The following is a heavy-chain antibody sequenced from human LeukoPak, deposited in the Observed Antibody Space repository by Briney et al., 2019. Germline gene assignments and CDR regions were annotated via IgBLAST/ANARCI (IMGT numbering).Heavy chain of an antibody. Sequence: SETLSLTCAVYGGPFSGYYWSWIRQHPGKGLEWIGYIYYSGSTYYNPSLKSRVTISVDTSKNQFSLKLSSVTAADTAVYYCARVPHYGDHFDYWGQGTLVTVSS. CDR3: ARVPHYGDHFDY. D-gene: IGHD4-17*01. J-gene: IGHJ4*02. CDR1: GGPFSGYY. V-gene: IGHV4-31*11. CDR2: IYYSGST.